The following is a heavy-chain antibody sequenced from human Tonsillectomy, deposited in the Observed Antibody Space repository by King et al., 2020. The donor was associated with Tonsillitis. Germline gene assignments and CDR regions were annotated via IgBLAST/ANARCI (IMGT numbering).Heavy chain of an antibody. D-gene: IGHD1-26*01. CDR1: GYTFTSYG. V-gene: IGHV1-69*13. CDR3: ARGENTVYYYYGMDV. J-gene: IGHJ6*02. CDR2: IIPIFGTA. Sequence: QLVQSGAEVKKPGASVKVSCKASGYTFTSYGISWVRQAPGQGLEWMGGIIPIFGTANYAQKFQGRVTITADESTSTAYMELSSLRSEDTAVYYCARGENTVYYYYGMDVWGQGTTVTVSS.